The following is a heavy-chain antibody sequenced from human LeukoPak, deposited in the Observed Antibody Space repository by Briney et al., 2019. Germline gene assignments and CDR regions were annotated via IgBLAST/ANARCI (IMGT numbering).Heavy chain of an antibody. D-gene: IGHD5-12*01. J-gene: IGHJ5*02. CDR2: IRSSSET. V-gene: IGHV3-48*01. Sequence: PGGSLRLSCAASGFTFSQYSMNWGRQAPGKGLEWVSHIRSSSETFYADSVKGRFTISRDNARNSLYLQMNNLRGEDTAIYYCARDAGNSGYGCDLWGQGTLVTVSS. CDR3: ARDAGNSGYGCDL. CDR1: GFTFSQYS.